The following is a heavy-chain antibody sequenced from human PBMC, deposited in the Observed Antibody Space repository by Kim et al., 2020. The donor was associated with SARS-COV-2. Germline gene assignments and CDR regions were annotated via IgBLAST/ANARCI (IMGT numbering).Heavy chain of an antibody. J-gene: IGHJ6*02. CDR2: MNPNSGNT. V-gene: IGHV1-8*01. CDR3: AVWLETNYYYYGMDV. Sequence: ASVKVSCKASGYTFTSYDINWVRQATGQGLEWMGWMNPNSGNTGYVQKFQGRVTMTRNTSISTAYMELSSLRSEDTAVYYCAVWLETNYYYYGMDVWGQGTTVTVS. CDR1: GYTFTSYD. D-gene: IGHD6-19*01.